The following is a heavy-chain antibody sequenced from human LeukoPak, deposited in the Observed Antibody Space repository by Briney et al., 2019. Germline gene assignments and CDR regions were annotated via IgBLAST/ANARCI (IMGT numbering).Heavy chain of an antibody. J-gene: IGHJ4*02. CDR2: INHSGST. CDR1: GGSFSGYY. D-gene: IGHD1-1*01. Sequence: PSETLSLTCAVYGGSFSGYYWSWIRQPPGKGLEWIGEINHSGSTNYNPSLKSRVTISVDTSENQFSLKLSSVTAADTAVYYCARGFNWNRLFDYWGQGTLVTVSS. V-gene: IGHV4-34*01. CDR3: ARGFNWNRLFDY.